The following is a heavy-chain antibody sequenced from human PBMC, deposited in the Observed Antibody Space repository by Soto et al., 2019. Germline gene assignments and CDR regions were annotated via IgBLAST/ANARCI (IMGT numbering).Heavy chain of an antibody. J-gene: IGHJ4*02. D-gene: IGHD3-9*01. CDR1: GGSISSYY. Sequence: PSETLSLTSTVSGGSISSYYWSWIRQPPGKGLKLIGYIYYSGSTNYNPSLKSRVTISVDTSKNQFSLKLSSVTAADTAVYYCASGSTYYDILTGYRPNYFDYWGQGTLVTVSS. CDR3: ASGSTYYDILTGYRPNYFDY. V-gene: IGHV4-59*01. CDR2: IYYSGST.